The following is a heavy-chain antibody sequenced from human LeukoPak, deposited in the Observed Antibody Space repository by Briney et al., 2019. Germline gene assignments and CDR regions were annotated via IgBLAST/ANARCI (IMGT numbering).Heavy chain of an antibody. D-gene: IGHD6-19*01. CDR1: GGSISSYY. CDR3: GRQSGWYYFDY. Sequence: PSESLSLTCTVSGGSISSYYWSWIRQPPGKGLEWIGYIYYSGSTNYNPSLKSRVTISVDTSKNQFSLKLSSVTAADTAVYCGGRQSGWYYFDYGGQGTLVTVSS. J-gene: IGHJ4*02. V-gene: IGHV4-59*08. CDR2: IYYSGST.